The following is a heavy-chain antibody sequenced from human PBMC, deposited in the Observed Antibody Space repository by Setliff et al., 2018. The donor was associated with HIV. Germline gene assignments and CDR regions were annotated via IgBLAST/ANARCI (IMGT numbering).Heavy chain of an antibody. CDR1: GGTFSRHA. D-gene: IGHD6-6*01. Sequence: SVKVSCKASGGTFSRHAINWVRQAPGQGLEWMGGIIPMFGTANYAQKLQGRVTITADESTNTAYMDLSRLKSEDTAVYYCARDRERGQYSRSAVGGYYYYYMDVWGKGTTVTVSS. J-gene: IGHJ6*03. CDR2: IIPMFGTA. V-gene: IGHV1-69*13. CDR3: ARDRERGQYSRSAVGGYYYYYMDV.